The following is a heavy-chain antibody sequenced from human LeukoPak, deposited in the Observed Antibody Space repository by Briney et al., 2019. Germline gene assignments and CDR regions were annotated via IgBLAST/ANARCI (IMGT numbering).Heavy chain of an antibody. CDR1: GFTFSSYG. V-gene: IGHV3-30*02. CDR3: AKGLRFLEWFPLDY. Sequence: GGSLRLSCAASGFTFSSYGMYWVRQAPGKGLEWVSFIRYDGSNKYYADSVKGRFTISRDNSKNTLYLQMNSLRAEDTAVYYCAKGLRFLEWFPLDYWGQGTLVTVSS. J-gene: IGHJ4*02. CDR2: IRYDGSNK. D-gene: IGHD3-3*01.